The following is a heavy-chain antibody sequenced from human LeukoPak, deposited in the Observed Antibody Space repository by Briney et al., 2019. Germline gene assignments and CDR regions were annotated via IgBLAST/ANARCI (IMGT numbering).Heavy chain of an antibody. CDR1: GGSISSYY. D-gene: IGHD3-9*01. CDR2: IYTSGST. Sequence: PSETLSLTCTVSGGSISSYYWSWIRQPAGKGLEWIGRIYTSGSTNYNPSLKSRVTMSVDTSKNQFSLKLSSVTAADTAVYYCARVKASYDILTGYYRVDAFDIWGQGTMVTVSS. CDR3: ARVKASYDILTGYYRVDAFDI. V-gene: IGHV4-4*07. J-gene: IGHJ3*02.